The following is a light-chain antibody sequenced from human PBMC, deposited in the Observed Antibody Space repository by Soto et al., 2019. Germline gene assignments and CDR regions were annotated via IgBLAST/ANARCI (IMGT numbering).Light chain of an antibody. V-gene: IGKV3-11*01. CDR1: QSVGTF. J-gene: IGKJ1*01. CDR3: QHCNNWPQWK. Sequence: EIVLTQSPATLSLSPGERATLSCRSSQSVGTFFAWYQQKPGQAPRLLIYDASNRATGIPPRFSGSGSGTYFTLTLRSLEPEDFVAYSCQHCNNWPQWKLGQGTKV. CDR2: DAS.